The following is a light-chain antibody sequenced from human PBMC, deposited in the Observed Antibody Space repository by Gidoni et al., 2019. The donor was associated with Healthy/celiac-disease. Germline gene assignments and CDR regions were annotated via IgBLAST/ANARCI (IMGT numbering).Light chain of an antibody. Sequence: DIQMNQSPSSLSASVGDRVTITCRASQSIRSYLNWYQQKPGKAPKLLIYAASSLQSGVPSMFSGSGSGTDFTLTISSLQPEDFATYYCQQSDSTPPFTFGPXTKVDIK. CDR2: AAS. CDR3: QQSDSTPPFT. CDR1: QSIRSY. J-gene: IGKJ3*01. V-gene: IGKV1-39*01.